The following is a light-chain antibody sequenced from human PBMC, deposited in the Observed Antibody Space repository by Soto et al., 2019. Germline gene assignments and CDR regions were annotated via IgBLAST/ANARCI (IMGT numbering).Light chain of an antibody. CDR3: QQYNSYWT. V-gene: IGKV1-5*01. CDR2: DAS. CDR1: QSISSW. Sequence: DIQMTQSPSTLSASVGDRVTITCRASQSISSWLAWYQQKPGKAPKLLIYDASSLENGVPSKLNGGGSGTEFTLTISSLQPDDFATYYCQQYNSYWTFGQGTKVDIK. J-gene: IGKJ1*01.